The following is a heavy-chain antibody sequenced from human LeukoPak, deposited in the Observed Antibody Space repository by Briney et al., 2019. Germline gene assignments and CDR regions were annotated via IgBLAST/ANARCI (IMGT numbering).Heavy chain of an antibody. CDR1: GFTFSSYG. D-gene: IGHD3-10*01. CDR3: ARVGGATIDY. CDR2: ISSSSSYI. V-gene: IGHV3-21*01. J-gene: IGHJ4*02. Sequence: GGSLRLSCAAPGFTFSSYGMHWVRQAPGKGLEWVSSISSSSSYIYYADSVKGRFTISRDNAKNSLYLQMNSLRAEDTAVYYCARVGGATIDYWGQGTLVTVSS.